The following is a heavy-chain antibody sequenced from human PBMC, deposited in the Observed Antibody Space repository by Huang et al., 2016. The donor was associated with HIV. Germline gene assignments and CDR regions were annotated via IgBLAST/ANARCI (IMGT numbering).Heavy chain of an antibody. V-gene: IGHV3-30*02. D-gene: IGHD3-10*01. Sequence: QVQLVESGGGVVQPGGSLRLSCAASGSTFSCYGMHWVRQAPGKGLEWWEFIRYDGSNKYYADAVGGRFTISRDNSKNTLYLQMNSLRAEDTAVYYCAKGSMANAFDIWGQGTMVTVSS. CDR3: AKGSMANAFDI. CDR2: IRYDGSNK. CDR1: GSTFSCYG. J-gene: IGHJ3*02.